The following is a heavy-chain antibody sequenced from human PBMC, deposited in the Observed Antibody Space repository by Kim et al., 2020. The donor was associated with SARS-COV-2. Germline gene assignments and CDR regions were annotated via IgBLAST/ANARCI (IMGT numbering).Heavy chain of an antibody. V-gene: IGHV3-21*01. CDR2: ISTASSYI. CDR1: GFTFSRYR. Sequence: GGSLRLSCAGSGFTFSRYRMKWVRQAPGKGLECVSSISTASSYIYYADSVKGRFTVSRDNAKNSVSLQMNSLSAEDTAIYFCAREIEYTDSGLDDYWGQG. D-gene: IGHD3-10*01. J-gene: IGHJ4*02. CDR3: AREIEYTDSGLDDY.